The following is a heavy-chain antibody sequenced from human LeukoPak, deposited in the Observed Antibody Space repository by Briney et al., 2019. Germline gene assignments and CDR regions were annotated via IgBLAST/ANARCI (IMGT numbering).Heavy chain of an antibody. CDR1: GFTFDDYG. D-gene: IGHD3-10*01. J-gene: IGHJ5*02. Sequence: PGGSLRLSCAASGFTFDDYGMSWVRQAPGKGLEWVSGINWNGGSTGYADSVKGRFTISRDNAKNSLYLQMNSLRAEDTALYYCARAHYYGSGPGGWFDPWGQGTLVTVSS. V-gene: IGHV3-20*04. CDR2: INWNGGST. CDR3: ARAHYYGSGPGGWFDP.